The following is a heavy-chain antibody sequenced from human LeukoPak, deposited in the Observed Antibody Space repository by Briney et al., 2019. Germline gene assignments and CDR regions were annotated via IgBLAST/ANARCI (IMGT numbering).Heavy chain of an antibody. CDR1: GGTFSSYT. J-gene: IGHJ4*02. V-gene: IGHV1-69*02. CDR3: ASNFLEWLSPESDYY. Sequence: GASEKVSCKASGGTFSSYTISWVRQAPGRGLEWMGRIIPILGIANYAQKFQGRVTITADKSTSTAYMELSSLRSEDTAVYYCASNFLEWLSPESDYYWGQGTLVTVSS. D-gene: IGHD3-3*01. CDR2: IIPILGIA.